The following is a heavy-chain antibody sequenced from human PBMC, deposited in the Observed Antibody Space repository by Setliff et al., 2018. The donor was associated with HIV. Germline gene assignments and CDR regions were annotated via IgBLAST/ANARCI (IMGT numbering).Heavy chain of an antibody. CDR2: IKQDGSQK. CDR1: GFTFSNYW. D-gene: IGHD4-17*01. Sequence: GGSLRLSCAASGFTFSNYWMTWVRQAPGKGLEWVANIKQDGSQKYYVDSVEGRFTISRDNAKNSLYLQMYSLRAEDTAVYYCARGPSLTTVTTRGDYMDVWGKGTTVTVSS. J-gene: IGHJ6*03. CDR3: ARGPSLTTVTTRGDYMDV. V-gene: IGHV3-7*03.